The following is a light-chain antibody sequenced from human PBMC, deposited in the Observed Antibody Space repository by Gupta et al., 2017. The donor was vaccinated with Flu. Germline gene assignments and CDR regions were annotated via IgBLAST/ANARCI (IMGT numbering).Light chain of an antibody. J-gene: IGKJ1*01. Sequence: VIAQSPVSLSVSPRARATLACRPSVNIRSDLAWYQQRHGQSPRLLMYSASRRATGVPARFSDMECGTEFTLPISSLQSEDFAVYYCQQDNNSPWTFGHGTKVEMK. CDR2: SAS. V-gene: IGKV3-15*01. CDR1: VNIRSD. CDR3: QQDNNSPWT.